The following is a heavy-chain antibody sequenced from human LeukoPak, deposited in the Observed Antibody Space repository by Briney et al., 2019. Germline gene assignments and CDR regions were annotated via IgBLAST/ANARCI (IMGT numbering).Heavy chain of an antibody. D-gene: IGHD4-17*01. V-gene: IGHV3-21*01. CDR1: GFTFSSYS. Sequence: GGSLRLSCAASGFTFSSYSMNWVRQAPGKGLEWVSSISSSSSYIYYADSVKGRFTISRDNAKNSLYPQMNSLRAEDTAVYYCARGTVTTPLGYWGQGTLVTVSS. CDR3: ARGTVTTPLGY. CDR2: ISSSSSYI. J-gene: IGHJ4*02.